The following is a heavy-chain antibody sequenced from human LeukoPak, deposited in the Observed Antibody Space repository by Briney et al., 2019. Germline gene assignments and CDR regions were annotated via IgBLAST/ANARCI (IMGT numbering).Heavy chain of an antibody. V-gene: IGHV3-48*03. CDR2: IDSSGITI. CDR1: GFPFSSYE. Sequence: GGSLRLSCAGSGFPFSSYEMNWLRQAPGKGLEWVSHIDSSGITIYYGDSVKGRFTISRDNAKNSIYLQMDSLRVEDTAIYYCARDSAGDLLDYWGQGTPVTVSS. J-gene: IGHJ4*02. CDR3: ARDSAGDLLDY. D-gene: IGHD4-17*01.